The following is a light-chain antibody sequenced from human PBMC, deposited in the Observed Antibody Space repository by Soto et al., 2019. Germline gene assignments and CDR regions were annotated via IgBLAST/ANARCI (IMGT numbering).Light chain of an antibody. Sequence: DIQMTQSPSSLSASVGDRVTITCQASQDITSYLNWYQHNPRQAPKLLIYDSSILEAGVPSRFSRSGSGTDFTFTISSLQPEDVATYYCQHCDYLPIFGPGTTVDFK. J-gene: IGKJ3*01. CDR1: QDITSY. CDR3: QHCDYLPI. V-gene: IGKV1-33*01. CDR2: DSS.